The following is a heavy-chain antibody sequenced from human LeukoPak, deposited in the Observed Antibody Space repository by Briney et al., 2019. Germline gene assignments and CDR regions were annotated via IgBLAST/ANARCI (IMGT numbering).Heavy chain of an antibody. Sequence: TPSETLSLTCTVSGGSISTNNYYWVWIRQPPGKGLEWIGSIFYRGNTYYNPSLKSRVTISIDTSKDQFSLKLTSVTAADTAIFYCARHGYDVLSGLFDYWGQGSLVTVSS. CDR1: GGSISTNNYY. CDR2: IFYRGNT. V-gene: IGHV4-39*01. CDR3: ARHGYDVLSGLFDY. J-gene: IGHJ4*02. D-gene: IGHD3-3*01.